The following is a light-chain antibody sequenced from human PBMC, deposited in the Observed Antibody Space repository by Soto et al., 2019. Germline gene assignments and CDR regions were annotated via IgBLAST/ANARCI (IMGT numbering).Light chain of an antibody. Sequence: QSVLTQPASVSESPGQSIAISCTGSSSDIGGYNYVSWYQQYLGKAPKLIIYELTNRPSGVSNRFSGSKSGNTASLTISGLQAEDEANYYCSSYTSGSTWVFGGGTKLTVL. CDR1: SSDIGGYNY. CDR3: SSYTSGSTWV. V-gene: IGLV2-14*01. J-gene: IGLJ3*02. CDR2: ELT.